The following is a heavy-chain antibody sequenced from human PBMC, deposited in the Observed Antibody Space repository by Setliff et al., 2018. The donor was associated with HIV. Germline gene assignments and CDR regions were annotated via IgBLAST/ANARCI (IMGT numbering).Heavy chain of an antibody. Sequence: SETLSLTCAVYGYPIDSGFYWGWIRQTPGKGLEWIASSYHTGSKYYNPSLKRRVTISVDTSKNQFSLTLTSVTATDTAVYYCARHRKDDYFLTAYFDSLGQGALVTVSS. D-gene: IGHD4-17*01. J-gene: IGHJ4*02. V-gene: IGHV4-38-2*01. CDR3: ARHRKDDYFLTAYFDS. CDR1: GYPIDSGFY. CDR2: SYHTGSK.